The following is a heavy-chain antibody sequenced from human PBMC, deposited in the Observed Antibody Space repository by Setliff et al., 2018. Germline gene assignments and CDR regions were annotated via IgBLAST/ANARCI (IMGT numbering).Heavy chain of an antibody. D-gene: IGHD3-3*01. CDR2: VYYSGTT. J-gene: IGHJ5*02. CDR3: AREYYDFWSGIPNWFDP. CDR1: VDSISSSTYY. V-gene: IGHV4-39*01. Sequence: SETLSLTCTVSVDSISSSTYYWGWIRQPPGKGLEWIGSVYYSGTTKYNPSLGSRVTISVDASKNQFSLKLSSVTAADTAVYYCAREYYDFWSGIPNWFDPWGQGTLVTVSS.